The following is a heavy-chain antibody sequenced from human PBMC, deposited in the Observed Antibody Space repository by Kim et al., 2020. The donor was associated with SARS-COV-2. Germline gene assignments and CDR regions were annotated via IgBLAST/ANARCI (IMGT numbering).Heavy chain of an antibody. J-gene: IGHJ4*02. CDR1: GYSFTSYW. D-gene: IGHD5-12*01. CDR2: IYPDDSDT. CDR3: ARRRMVASAYYFDY. V-gene: IGHV5-51*01. Sequence: GESLKISCKGSGYSFTSYWIGWVRQMPGKGLDWMGIIYPDDSDTRYSPSFQGQVTISADKSSSTAYLQWSSLKASDTAMYYCARRRMVASAYYFDYWGQGTLVTVSS.